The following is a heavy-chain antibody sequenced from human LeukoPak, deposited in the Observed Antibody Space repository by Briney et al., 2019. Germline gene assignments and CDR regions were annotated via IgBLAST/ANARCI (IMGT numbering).Heavy chain of an antibody. Sequence: PSETLSLICGVYGGSFSGYFWSWIRQPPGKGLEWIGEINHSGSTNSTPSLKSRVTISVDTSKTQSSLKLSSVAAADTAVYYCAGRFSGYYYYKCGMYVGAKGPRSSSP. CDR1: GGSFSGYF. V-gene: IGHV4-34*01. CDR3: AGRFSGYYYYKCGMYV. D-gene: IGHD3-3*01. J-gene: IGHJ6*02. CDR2: INHSGST.